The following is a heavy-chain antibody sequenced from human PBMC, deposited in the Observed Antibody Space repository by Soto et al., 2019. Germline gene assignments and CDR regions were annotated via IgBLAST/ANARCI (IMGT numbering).Heavy chain of an antibody. CDR3: AKGGSYDLRFIDY. Sequence: VQLVESGGGVVQPGRSLRLSCAASGFTFSSYGMHWVRQAPGKGLEWVAVISYDGSNKYYADSVKGRFTISRDNAKNTLYLQMNRLRAEDTAVYYCAKGGSYDLRFIDYWGQGTLVTVSS. D-gene: IGHD1-26*01. CDR1: GFTFSSYG. J-gene: IGHJ4*02. V-gene: IGHV3-30*18. CDR2: ISYDGSNK.